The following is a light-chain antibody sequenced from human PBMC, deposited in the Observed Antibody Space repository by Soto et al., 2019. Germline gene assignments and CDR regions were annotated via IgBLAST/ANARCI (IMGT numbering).Light chain of an antibody. J-gene: IGLJ1*01. CDR3: QYYDSSLSAPDV. CDR2: GNS. V-gene: IGLV1-40*01. Sequence: QSVLTQPPSVSGAPGQRVTIYCTGSSSNIGAGYDVHWYQQLPGTAPKLLIYGNSNRPSGVPDRFSGSKSGTSASLAITGLQAEDEDDYYCQYYDSSLSAPDVFGTGTKLTVL. CDR1: SSNIGAGYD.